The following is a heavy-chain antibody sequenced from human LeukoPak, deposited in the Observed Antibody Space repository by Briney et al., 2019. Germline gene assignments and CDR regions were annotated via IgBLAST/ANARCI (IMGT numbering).Heavy chain of an antibody. CDR2: INHSGGT. J-gene: IGHJ4*02. V-gene: IGHV4-34*01. CDR3: ASERRYSSGRWDYFFDY. D-gene: IGHD6-19*01. CDR1: GGSFSSYY. Sequence: SETLSLTCAVYGGSFSSYYWGWIRQPPGKGLEWIREINHSGGTNYNPSLKSRVTISVDTPKNQFSLRLSSVTAADTAVYYCASERRYSSGRWDYFFDYWGQGTLVTVSS.